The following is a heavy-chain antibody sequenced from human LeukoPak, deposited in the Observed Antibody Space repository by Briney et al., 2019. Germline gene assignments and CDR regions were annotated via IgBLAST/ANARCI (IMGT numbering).Heavy chain of an antibody. J-gene: IGHJ3*02. D-gene: IGHD5-12*01. V-gene: IGHV6-1*01. CDR3: ARHSKKVGTAKDAFDI. Sequence: SQTLSLTCAISGDSVSSNSAAWNWIRQSPSRGLECLGRTYYRSKWYNDYAVSVKGQITINPDTSKNQFSLQLNSVTPEDTAVYYCARHSKKVGTAKDAFDIWGQGTMVTVSS. CDR1: GDSVSSNSAA. CDR2: TYYRSKWYN.